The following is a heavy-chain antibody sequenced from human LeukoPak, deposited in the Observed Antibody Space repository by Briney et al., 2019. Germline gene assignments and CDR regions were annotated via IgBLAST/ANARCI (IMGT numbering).Heavy chain of an antibody. V-gene: IGHV3-33*01. CDR1: GFTCSSYG. CDR3: ARGSSVSAHPPCDY. D-gene: IGHD2/OR15-2a*01. CDR2: IWYDGSNK. Sequence: QTGGSLRLXCAASGFTCSSYGMHWVRQAPGKGLESVAVIWYDGSNKYYADSVKGRFTISRDNSKNTLYLQMSSLRSDDTAVYYCARGSSVSAHPPCDYWGQGTLVTVSS. J-gene: IGHJ4*02.